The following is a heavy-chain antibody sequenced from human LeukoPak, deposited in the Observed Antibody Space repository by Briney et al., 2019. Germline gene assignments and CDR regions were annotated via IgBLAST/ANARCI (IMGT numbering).Heavy chain of an antibody. V-gene: IGHV4-59*11. D-gene: IGHD2-2*01. J-gene: IGHJ4*02. CDR1: GGSLSSHY. Sequence: SETLSLTCSVSGGSLSSHYWSWIRQPPGKGLELIGHIHDTGSTFYNPSLRGRVAISLDTSNNQFSLKLTSMTAADTAVYYCARFSSGCSTSSCYLTYWGQGTLVTVS. CDR3: ARFSSGCSTSSCYLTY. CDR2: IHDTGST.